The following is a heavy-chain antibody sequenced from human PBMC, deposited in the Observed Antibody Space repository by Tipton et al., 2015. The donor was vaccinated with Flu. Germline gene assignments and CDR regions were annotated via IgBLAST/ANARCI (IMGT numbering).Heavy chain of an antibody. CDR1: GFTFSTYE. CDR2: IDDGGGSI. J-gene: IGHJ4*02. CDR3: ARELTSTWEPFDF. V-gene: IGHV3-48*03. D-gene: IGHD1-26*01. Sequence: SLRLSCAASGFTFSTYEMNWVRQAPGKGLEWLSNIDDGGGSIYYADSVKGRFSISRDNAKNSLYLQMNSLRAEDTAVYYCARELTSTWEPFDFWGQGTLVAVSS.